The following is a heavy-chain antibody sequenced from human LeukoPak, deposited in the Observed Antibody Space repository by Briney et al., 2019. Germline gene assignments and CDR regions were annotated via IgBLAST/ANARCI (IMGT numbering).Heavy chain of an antibody. Sequence: SETLSLTCTVSGDSISSDAFYWNWVRQHPGKGLEWIGYIYYSGSTSYNPSLKSRPTISVDTSKNQFSLKLRSVTAADTAVYYCARGVSVYYDSSGYYYFDYWGQGTLVTVSS. D-gene: IGHD3-22*01. V-gene: IGHV4-31*03. CDR3: ARGVSVYYDSSGYYYFDY. J-gene: IGHJ4*02. CDR1: GDSISSDAFY. CDR2: IYYSGST.